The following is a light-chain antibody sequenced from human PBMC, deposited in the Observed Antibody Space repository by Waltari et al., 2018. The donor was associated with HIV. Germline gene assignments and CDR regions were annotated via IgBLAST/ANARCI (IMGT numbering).Light chain of an antibody. CDR2: DAS. CDR3: QQYNNWQGT. Sequence: IVMTQSPATLSLSPGERASLSCRASQSVSSNLAWYQQKLGQAPRLLIYDASTRATCIPVRFSGSGSGTEFTLTISSLQSEDFAVYYCQQYNNWQGTFGQGTKLEIK. J-gene: IGKJ2*02. CDR1: QSVSSN. V-gene: IGKV3-15*01.